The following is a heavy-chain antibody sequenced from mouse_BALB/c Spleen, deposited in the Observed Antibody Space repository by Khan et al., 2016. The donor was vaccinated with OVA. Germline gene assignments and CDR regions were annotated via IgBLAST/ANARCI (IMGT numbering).Heavy chain of an antibody. J-gene: IGHJ3*01. D-gene: IGHD2-2*01. V-gene: IGHV2-3*01. CDR1: GLSLTNYG. CDR3: AIIYYGYDGLTY. Sequence: QVQLMESGPGLVAPSQSLSITCTVSGLSLTNYGISWIRQPPGKGLEWLGVIWGDGSTHYHSALISRLSLNKDNSKSQVFLKLNSLQNDDTTTYYCAIIYYGYDGLTYWGQGTLVTVSA. CDR2: IWGDGST.